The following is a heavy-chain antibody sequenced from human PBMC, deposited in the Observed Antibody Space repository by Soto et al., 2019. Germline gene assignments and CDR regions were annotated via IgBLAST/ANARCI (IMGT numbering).Heavy chain of an antibody. V-gene: IGHV1-69*06. CDR3: AIGSVVVMGAATGGLIY. D-gene: IGHD2-21*01. CDR2: INPMFGTP. J-gene: IGHJ4*02. CDR1: GGTFSSHG. Sequence: QVQLVQSGAEVKKPGSSVKVSCKASGGTFSSHGITWVRQAPGQGLEWMGGINPMFGTPKYAQRFQGRVSITADKSTTTAYMELSSLRSEDTAVYYCAIGSVVVMGAATGGLIYWGQGALVTVSS.